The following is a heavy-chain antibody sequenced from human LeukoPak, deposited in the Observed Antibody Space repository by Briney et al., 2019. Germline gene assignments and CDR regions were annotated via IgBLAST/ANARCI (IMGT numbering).Heavy chain of an antibody. CDR3: ARDHDWAFDL. Sequence: GGSLRLSCEASGFPFGDYVMSWVRQAPGKGLEWIAYINHNAEMIFYPDFVKGRFTISRDNAKNSLYLQMNALRYEDTAIYYCARDHDWAFDLWGQGALVTVSS. D-gene: IGHD3-9*01. CDR1: GFPFGDYV. V-gene: IGHV3-48*02. CDR2: INHNAEMI. J-gene: IGHJ4*01.